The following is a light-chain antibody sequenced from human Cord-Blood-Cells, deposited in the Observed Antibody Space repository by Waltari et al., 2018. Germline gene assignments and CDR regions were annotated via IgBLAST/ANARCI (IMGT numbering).Light chain of an antibody. J-gene: IGLJ1*01. Sequence: QSALTQPASVSGSPGQSITISCTGTRSDVGGYNYVSWYQHHPGKAPKLMIYEVSNRPSGVSNRFSGSKSGNTASLTISGLQAEDEADYYCSSYTSSSTSYVFGTGTKVTVL. V-gene: IGLV2-14*01. CDR2: EVS. CDR3: SSYTSSSTSYV. CDR1: RSDVGGYNY.